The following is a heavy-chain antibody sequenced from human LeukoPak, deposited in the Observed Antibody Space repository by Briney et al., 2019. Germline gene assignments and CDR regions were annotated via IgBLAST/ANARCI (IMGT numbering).Heavy chain of an antibody. CDR2: IIPIFGTA. Sequence: ASVKVSCKASGGTFSSYAISWVRQAPGQGLEWMGRIIPIFGTANYAQKFQGRVTITTDESTSAAYMELSSLRSEDTAVYYCAREDYYGSGSYQEGIAYWGQGTLVTVSS. D-gene: IGHD3-10*01. V-gene: IGHV1-69*05. CDR1: GGTFSSYA. J-gene: IGHJ4*02. CDR3: AREDYYGSGSYQEGIAY.